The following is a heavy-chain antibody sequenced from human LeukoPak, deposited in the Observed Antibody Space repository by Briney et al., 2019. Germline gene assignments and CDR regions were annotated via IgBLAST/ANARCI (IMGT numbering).Heavy chain of an antibody. D-gene: IGHD2-21*01. CDR3: ARDDCGDTSYPGGY. V-gene: IGHV1-3*01. CDR1: GYTFTNYV. J-gene: IGHJ4*02. Sequence: ASVKVSCKASGYTFTNYVIRWVRQAPGQRPEWMGWINAGNGDTKYSHHFQGRVTITRDTSASTAYMEMSSLTSEDTALYYCARDDCGDTSYPGGYWGQGTLVTVSS. CDR2: INAGNGDT.